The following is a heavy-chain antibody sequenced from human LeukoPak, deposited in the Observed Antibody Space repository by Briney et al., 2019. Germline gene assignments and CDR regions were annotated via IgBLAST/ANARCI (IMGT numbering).Heavy chain of an antibody. Sequence: ASVKVSCKASGYTFTSYAMNWVRQAPGQGLEWMGWINTNTGNPTYAQGFTGRFVFSLDTSVSTAYLQISSLKAEDTAVYYCARDASPHNYYGSGRPDWFDPWGQGTLVTVSS. J-gene: IGHJ5*02. CDR3: ARDASPHNYYGSGRPDWFDP. D-gene: IGHD3-10*01. V-gene: IGHV7-4-1*02. CDR2: INTNTGNP. CDR1: GYTFTSYA.